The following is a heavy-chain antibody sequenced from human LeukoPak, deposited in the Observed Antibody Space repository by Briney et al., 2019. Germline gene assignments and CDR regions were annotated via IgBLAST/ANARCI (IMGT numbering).Heavy chain of an antibody. J-gene: IGHJ4*02. Sequence: ASVKVSCKGSGYIFPDYYIYWVRQAPGQGLEWMGIINPSGGSTSYAQKFQGRVTMTRDTSTSTVYMELSSLRSEDTAVYYCAREGAVAGRNFDYWGQGTLVTVSS. CDR3: AREGAVAGRNFDY. V-gene: IGHV1-46*01. CDR2: INPSGGST. CDR1: GYIFPDYY. D-gene: IGHD6-19*01.